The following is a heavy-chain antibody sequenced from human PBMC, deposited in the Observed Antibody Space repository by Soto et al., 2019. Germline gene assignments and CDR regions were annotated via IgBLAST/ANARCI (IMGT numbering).Heavy chain of an antibody. CDR2: IYYSGST. J-gene: IGHJ6*02. CDR3: ARVHGDPWDYGMDV. Sequence: QVQLQESGPGLVKPSQTLSLTCTVSGGSISSGGYYWSWIRQHPGKGLEWIGYIYYSGSTYYNPSLNGRVTIAVDTSKNQFSLKLSSVTAADTAVYYCARVHGDPWDYGMDVWGQGTTVTVSS. CDR1: GGSISSGGYY. D-gene: IGHD4-17*01. V-gene: IGHV4-31*03.